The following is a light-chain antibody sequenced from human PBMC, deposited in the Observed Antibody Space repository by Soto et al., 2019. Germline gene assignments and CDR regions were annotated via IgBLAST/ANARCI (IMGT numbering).Light chain of an antibody. CDR2: DAS. V-gene: IGKV3-11*01. Sequence: EIVLTQSPATLSLSPGERATLSCRASQSVSSYLAWYQQKPGQAPRLLIYDASNRATGIPPRFSGSGSGTDFTLTISSLEPEDFAVYYCQQRSNWLRTFGQGTKVEIK. J-gene: IGKJ1*01. CDR3: QQRSNWLRT. CDR1: QSVSSY.